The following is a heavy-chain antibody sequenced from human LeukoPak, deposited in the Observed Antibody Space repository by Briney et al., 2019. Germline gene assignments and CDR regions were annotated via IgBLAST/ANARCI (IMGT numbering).Heavy chain of an antibody. V-gene: IGHV3-7*01. CDR1: GFTFSSYW. CDR3: ARAAHFYSNAFDI. J-gene: IGHJ3*02. Sequence: PGGSLRLSCAASGFTFSSYWMSWVRQAPGKGLEWVANINKDGGEKYYVDSVKGRFTISRDNSKSTLYLQMNSLRAEDTAVYYCARAAHFYSNAFDIWGQGTMVTVSS. CDR2: INKDGGEK. D-gene: IGHD6-13*01.